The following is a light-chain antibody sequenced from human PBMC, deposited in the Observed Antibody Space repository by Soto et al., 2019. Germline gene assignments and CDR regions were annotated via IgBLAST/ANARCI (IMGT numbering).Light chain of an antibody. CDR2: DAS. CDR1: QSVSSY. CDR3: QQRSNWPPYKYT. Sequence: EIVLTQSPATLSLSPGERATLSCRASQSVSSYLAWYQQKPGQAPRLLIYDASNRATGIPARLSGSGSGTDFTLTISSLGPEDFAVYYCQQRSNWPPYKYTFGQGTKLEI. V-gene: IGKV3-11*01. J-gene: IGKJ2*01.